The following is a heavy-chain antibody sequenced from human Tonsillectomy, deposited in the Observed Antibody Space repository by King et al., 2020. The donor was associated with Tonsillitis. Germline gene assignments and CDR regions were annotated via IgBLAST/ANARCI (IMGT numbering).Heavy chain of an antibody. CDR3: ATEAGEIFVVV. CDR2: IIPIFAAT. Sequence: QLVQSGAEVKKPGSSVKISCKASGGTFSSYGISWVRQAPGQGLEWVGVIIPIFAATNYAQRFQDRVTITADESTITANMELSSLRSEDTAMYYCATEAGEIFVVVWGQGTLVIVSS. CDR1: GGTFSSYG. J-gene: IGHJ4*02. V-gene: IGHV1-69*01. D-gene: IGHD2-21*01.